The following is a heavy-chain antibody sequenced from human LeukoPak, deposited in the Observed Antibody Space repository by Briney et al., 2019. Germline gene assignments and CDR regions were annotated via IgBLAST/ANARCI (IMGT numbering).Heavy chain of an antibody. CDR1: GYSISYGYY. CDR3: ARRHSSRWFYY. D-gene: IGHD6-19*01. Sequence: PSGTLSLTCTVSGYSISYGYYWDWIRQPPGGGLEWIGNIYRSGSTSYNPSLKSRVTISVDTSKNQFSLKVNSVTAADTAVYYCARRHSSRWFYYWGQGTLVPVSS. J-gene: IGHJ4*02. V-gene: IGHV4-38-2*02. CDR2: IYRSGST.